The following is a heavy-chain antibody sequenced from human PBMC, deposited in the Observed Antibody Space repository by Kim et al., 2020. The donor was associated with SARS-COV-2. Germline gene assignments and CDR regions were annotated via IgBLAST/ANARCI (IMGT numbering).Heavy chain of an antibody. D-gene: IGHD2-15*01. Sequence: SETLSLTCAVSGGSISSGGYSWSWIRQPPGKGLEWIGYIYHSGSTYYNPSLKSRVTISVDRSKNQFSLKLSSVTAADTAVYYCARDRCSGGSCPLYFDY. CDR2: IYHSGST. J-gene: IGHJ4*01. V-gene: IGHV4-30-2*01. CDR3: ARDRCSGGSCPLYFDY. CDR1: GGSISSGGYS.